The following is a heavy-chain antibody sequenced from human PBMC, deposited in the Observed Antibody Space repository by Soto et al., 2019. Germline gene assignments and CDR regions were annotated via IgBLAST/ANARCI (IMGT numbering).Heavy chain of an antibody. J-gene: IGHJ4*02. V-gene: IGHV5-51*01. CDR1: GYNFVGYW. CDR2: IYPGDSET. D-gene: IGHD2-15*01. Sequence: GESLKISCEASGYNFVGYWIAWVRQMPGKGLEWMGIIYPGDSETRYNPSFEGQVTISADKSTSTVYMQWSSLKASDTAMYYCARRSYCSGGTCRMFDYWGQGTLVTVSS. CDR3: ARRSYCSGGTCRMFDY.